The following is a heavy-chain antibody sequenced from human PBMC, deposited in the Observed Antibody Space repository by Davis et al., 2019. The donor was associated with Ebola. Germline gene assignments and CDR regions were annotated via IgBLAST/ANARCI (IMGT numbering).Heavy chain of an antibody. CDR2: INPNSGGT. Sequence: AASVKVSCKASGYTFTGYYMHWVRQAPGQGLEWMGRINPNSGGTNYAQKFQGRVTMTRDTSASTAYMELSSLRSEDTAVYYCAREAQIAARLAWFDPWGQGTLVTVSS. J-gene: IGHJ5*02. D-gene: IGHD6-6*01. CDR1: GYTFTGYY. V-gene: IGHV1-2*06. CDR3: AREAQIAARLAWFDP.